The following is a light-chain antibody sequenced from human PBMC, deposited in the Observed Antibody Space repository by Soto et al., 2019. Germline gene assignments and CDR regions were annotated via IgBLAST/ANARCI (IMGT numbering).Light chain of an antibody. Sequence: SYELTQPPSVSVAPGKTARITCGGNNIGSKSVHWYQKKPGQAPVLVIYYDSDRPSGIPERFSGSNSGNTATLTISRVEAGDEADYYCQVWDSRVVFGGGTKLTVL. V-gene: IGLV3-21*04. J-gene: IGLJ2*01. CDR1: NIGSKS. CDR2: YDS. CDR3: QVWDSRVV.